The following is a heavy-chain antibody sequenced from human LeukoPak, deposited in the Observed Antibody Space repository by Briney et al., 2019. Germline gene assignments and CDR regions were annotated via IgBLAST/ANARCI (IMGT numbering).Heavy chain of an antibody. V-gene: IGHV4-39*01. Sequence: SETLSLTCTVSGGSISSSSYYWGWIRQPPGKGLEWFVSIYYSGSTYYNPSLKSRVTISVDTSKNKFSLKLNSVTAADTAVYYCARPAYRGSYYDAFDIWGQGTMVTVSS. CDR3: ARPAYRGSYYDAFDI. CDR2: IYYSGST. J-gene: IGHJ3*02. CDR1: GGSISSSSYY. D-gene: IGHD1-26*01.